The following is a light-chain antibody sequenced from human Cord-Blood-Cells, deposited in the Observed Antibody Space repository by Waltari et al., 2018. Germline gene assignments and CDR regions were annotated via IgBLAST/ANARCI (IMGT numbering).Light chain of an antibody. V-gene: IGLV1-40*01. Sequence: QSVLTQPPSVSGAPGQRVTISCTGSSSNIGAGYDVHWYQQLPGTAPKPLIYGNSNRPSGVPDRFSVSKSGTSASLAITGLQAEDEVDYYCQSYDSSLSGHVVFGGGTKLTVL. CDR3: QSYDSSLSGHVV. CDR1: SSNIGAGYD. CDR2: GNS. J-gene: IGLJ2*01.